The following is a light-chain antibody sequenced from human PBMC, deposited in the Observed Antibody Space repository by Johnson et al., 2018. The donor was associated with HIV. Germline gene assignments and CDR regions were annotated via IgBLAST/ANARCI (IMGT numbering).Light chain of an antibody. Sequence: QSVLTQPPSVSAAPGQKVTISCSGSNSNIESNSVSWYQQLPGTAPKLLIYENNKRPSGIPDRFSGSKSGTSATLAITGLQTGDEDDYYCGTWDSSLSAGRYVFGTGTKVTVL. CDR3: GTWDSSLSAGRYV. CDR2: ENN. CDR1: NSNIESNS. J-gene: IGLJ1*01. V-gene: IGLV1-51*02.